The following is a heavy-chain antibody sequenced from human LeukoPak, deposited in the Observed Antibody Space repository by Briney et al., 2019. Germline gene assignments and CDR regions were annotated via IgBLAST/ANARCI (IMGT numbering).Heavy chain of an antibody. V-gene: IGHV1-69*13. D-gene: IGHD5-12*01. Sequence: ASVKVSCKASGGTFSSYAISWVRQAPGQGLEWMGGIIPIFGTANYAQKFQGRVTITADESTSTAYMELSSLRSEDTAVYYCARDLGRISYDLPDDYWGQGTLVTVSS. CDR2: IIPIFGTA. CDR1: GGTFSSYA. CDR3: ARDLGRISYDLPDDY. J-gene: IGHJ4*02.